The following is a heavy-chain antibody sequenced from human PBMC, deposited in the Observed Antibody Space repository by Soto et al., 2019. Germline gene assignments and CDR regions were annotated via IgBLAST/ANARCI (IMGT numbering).Heavy chain of an antibody. J-gene: IGHJ5*02. CDR3: ARDMHDGFTHYFDP. V-gene: IGHV4-59*02. Sequence: SETLCVTCFVSGGSVISHPLSWIRRRPGQGLEWIAYTSYTRNTNDNPSLQSRVTISLDTSKNQLSLKLTSMTAAYPAVYYCARDMHDGFTHYFDPWGQGTLVTVSS. CDR2: TSYTRNT. CDR1: GGSVISHP. D-gene: IGHD1-26*01.